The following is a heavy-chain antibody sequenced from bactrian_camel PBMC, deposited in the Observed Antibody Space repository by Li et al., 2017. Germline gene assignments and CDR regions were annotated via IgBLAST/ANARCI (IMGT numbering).Heavy chain of an antibody. CDR2: IDVSGSP. V-gene: IGHV3S53*01. J-gene: IGHJ2*01. D-gene: IGHD2*01. Sequence: HVQLVESGGGSVQAGGSLLLSCEVSGSIDGTNCIGWFRQYPGKEREGVASIDVSGSPTYADAVRGRFAISKDNAKNTLYLQLDALETEDTAMYYCGKSIGVTWPEYLEVWGQGTQVTVS. CDR3: GKSIGVTWPEYLEV. CDR1: GSIDGTNC.